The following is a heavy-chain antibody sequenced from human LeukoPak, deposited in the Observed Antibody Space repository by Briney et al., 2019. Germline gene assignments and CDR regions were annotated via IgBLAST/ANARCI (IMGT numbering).Heavy chain of an antibody. V-gene: IGHV3-66*01. J-gene: IGHJ4*02. CDR1: GFTVSNNF. CDR3: AKLVVVINSIDYFDY. CDR2: IYCDGRT. Sequence: GGSLRLSCAASGFTVSNNFVTWVRQTPEKGLEWLSVIYCDGRTFYSDSVKDRFTISRDNSKNTLYLQMNSLRIEDTAVYYCAKLVVVINSIDYFDYRGQGTLVTVSS. D-gene: IGHD2-15*01.